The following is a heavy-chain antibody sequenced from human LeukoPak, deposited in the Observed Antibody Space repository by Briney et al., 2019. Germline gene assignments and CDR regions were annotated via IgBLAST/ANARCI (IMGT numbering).Heavy chain of an antibody. CDR2: IYSGGST. CDR1: GASINSFY. J-gene: IGHJ4*02. Sequence: SETLSLTCTVSGASINSFYWSWIRQPAGKGLEWIGRIYSGGSTNYNPSLKGRVTMSVDTSKDQFSLKLSSVIAADTAVYYCARVSRRDGYKRPFDYWGQGTLVTVSS. D-gene: IGHD5-24*01. V-gene: IGHV4-4*07. CDR3: ARVSRRDGYKRPFDY.